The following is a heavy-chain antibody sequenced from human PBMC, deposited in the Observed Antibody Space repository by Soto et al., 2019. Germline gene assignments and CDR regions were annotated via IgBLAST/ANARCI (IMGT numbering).Heavy chain of an antibody. CDR1: GFTFSIYA. CDR2: ISYDGSNK. D-gene: IGHD3-22*01. J-gene: IGHJ4*02. CDR3: ATLRITMIVVLQPFDY. Sequence: GGSLRISCASSGFTFSIYAMDGVRQAPGKGLEWVAVISYDGSNKYYADSVKGRFTISRDNSKNTLYLQMNSLRAEDTAVYYCATLRITMIVVLQPFDYWGQGTMVTVSS. V-gene: IGHV3-30-3*01.